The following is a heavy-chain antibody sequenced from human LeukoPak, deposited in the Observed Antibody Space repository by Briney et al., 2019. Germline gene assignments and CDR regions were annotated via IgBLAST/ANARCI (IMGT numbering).Heavy chain of an antibody. CDR2: IYYSGST. Sequence: SETLSLTCTVSGGSISSGGYYWSWIRQHPGKGLEWIGYIYYSGSTYYNPSLKSRVTISVDTSKNQFSLKLSSVTAADTAVYYCARDQRRDGYNSYLYYWGQGTLVTVSS. D-gene: IGHD5-24*01. CDR1: GGSISSGGYY. CDR3: ARDQRRDGYNSYLYY. J-gene: IGHJ4*02. V-gene: IGHV4-31*03.